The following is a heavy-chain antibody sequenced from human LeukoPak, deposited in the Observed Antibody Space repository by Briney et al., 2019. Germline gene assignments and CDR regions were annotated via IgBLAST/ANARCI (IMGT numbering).Heavy chain of an antibody. D-gene: IGHD5-18*01. CDR2: IIPIFGTA. Sequence: ASVKVSCKASGGTFSSYAISWVRQAPGQGLEWMGGIIPIFGTANYAQKLQGRVTITADESTSTAYMELSSLRSEDTAVYYCAGRGDSYDYYYMDVWGKGTTVTISS. CDR1: GGTFSSYA. J-gene: IGHJ6*03. V-gene: IGHV1-69*13. CDR3: AGRGDSYDYYYMDV.